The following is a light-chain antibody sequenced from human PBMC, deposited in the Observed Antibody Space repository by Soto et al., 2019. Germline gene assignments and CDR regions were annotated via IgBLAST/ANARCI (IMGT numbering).Light chain of an antibody. V-gene: IGKV3-15*01. CDR3: QQYNNWPPWT. Sequence: VLTQSPGTLSLSPGERATLSCSXSQSVSSNLAWYQQKPGQAPRLXIYGASTRATGIPARFSGSGSGTEFTLTISSLQSEDFAVYYCQQYNNWPPWTFGQGTKVGIK. CDR1: QSVSSN. J-gene: IGKJ1*01. CDR2: GAS.